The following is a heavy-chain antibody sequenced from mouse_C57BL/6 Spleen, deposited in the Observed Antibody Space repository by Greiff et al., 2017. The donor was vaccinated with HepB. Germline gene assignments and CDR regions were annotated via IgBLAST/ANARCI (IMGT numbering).Heavy chain of an antibody. CDR3: ASAYDGYYVGFAY. CDR2: IWTGGGT. CDR1: GFSLTSYA. D-gene: IGHD2-3*01. J-gene: IGHJ3*01. V-gene: IGHV2-9-1*01. Sequence: VKLMESGPGLVAPSQSLSITCTVSGFSLTSYAISWVRQPPGKGLEWLGVIWTGGGTNYNSALKSRLSISKDNSKSQVFLKMNSLQTDDTARYYCASAYDGYYVGFAYWGQGTLVTVSA.